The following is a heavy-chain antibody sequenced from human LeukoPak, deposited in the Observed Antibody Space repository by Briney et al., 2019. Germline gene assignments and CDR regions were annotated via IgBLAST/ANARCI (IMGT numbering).Heavy chain of an antibody. CDR1: GGSNSGYY. CDR3: ARTISGWYYFDY. D-gene: IGHD6-13*01. CDR2: INYSGRT. Sequence: SETLSLTCSVSGGSNSGYYWSWIRQPPGEGLEWIGYINYSGRTDYNPSLKSRVTISVDTSKNQFSLKLSSVTAADTAVFYCARTISGWYYFDYWGQGTLVTVSS. V-gene: IGHV4-59*08. J-gene: IGHJ4*02.